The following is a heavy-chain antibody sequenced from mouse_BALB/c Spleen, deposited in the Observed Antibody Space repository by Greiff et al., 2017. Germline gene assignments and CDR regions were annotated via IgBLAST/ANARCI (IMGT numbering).Heavy chain of an antibody. J-gene: IGHJ2*01. D-gene: IGHD1-1*01. CDR3: AIIYYYGSSPDFDY. CDR2: IYPGDGDT. CDR1: GYAFSSSW. Sequence: VQLQQSGPELVKPGASVKISCKASGYAFSSSWMNWVKQRPGQGLEWIGRIYPGDGDTNYNGKFKGKATLTADKSSSTAYMQLSSLTSVDSAVYFCAIIYYYGSSPDFDYWGQGTTLTVSS. V-gene: IGHV1-82*01.